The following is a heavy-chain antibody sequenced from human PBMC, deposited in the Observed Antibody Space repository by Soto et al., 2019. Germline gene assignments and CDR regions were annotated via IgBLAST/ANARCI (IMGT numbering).Heavy chain of an antibody. D-gene: IGHD2-15*01. CDR1: GYSCTNYW. Sequence: PGESLKISWKGSGYSCTNYWMAWVRQMPGKGLEWMGIIYPADSDTKYSPSFQGQVTMSADRSISTAYLQWSSLKSSDTAMYYCARQAYNLASGGHLSHSSMDVWGLGTTVTVSS. CDR2: IYPADSDT. V-gene: IGHV5-51*01. CDR3: ARQAYNLASGGHLSHSSMDV. J-gene: IGHJ6*02.